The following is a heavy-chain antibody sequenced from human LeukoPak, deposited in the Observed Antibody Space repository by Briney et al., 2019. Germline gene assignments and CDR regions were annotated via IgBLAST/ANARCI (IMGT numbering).Heavy chain of an antibody. CDR1: GYTFTGYY. CDR2: INPNSGGT. V-gene: IGHV1-2*02. J-gene: IGHJ5*02. D-gene: IGHD3-22*01. CDR3: TSDTYYYDSTGLGHWFDP. Sequence: ASVKVSCKASGYTFTGYYMHWVRQAPGQGLEWMGWINPNSGGTTYAQNFQGRVTMTRDTSISTAYMELSSLRSDDTAVYYCTSDTYYYDSTGLGHWFDPWGQGTLVTVSS.